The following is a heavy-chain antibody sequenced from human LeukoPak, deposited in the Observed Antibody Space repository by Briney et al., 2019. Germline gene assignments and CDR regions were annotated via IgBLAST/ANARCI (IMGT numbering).Heavy chain of an antibody. CDR1: GFTFSSYG. D-gene: IGHD5-18*01. Sequence: GRSLRLSCAASGFTFSSYGMHWVSQPPGKGLEWVAVISYDGSNKYYADSVKGRFTISRDNSKNTLYLQMNSLRAEDTAVYYCAKGLQLWAPIDYWGQGTLVTVSS. V-gene: IGHV3-30*18. CDR3: AKGLQLWAPIDY. CDR2: ISYDGSNK. J-gene: IGHJ4*02.